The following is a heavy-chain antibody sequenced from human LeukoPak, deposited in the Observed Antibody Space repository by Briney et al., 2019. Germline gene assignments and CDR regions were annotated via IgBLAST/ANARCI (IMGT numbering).Heavy chain of an antibody. CDR1: GYIFTSYG. D-gene: IGHD3-9*01. CDR2: ISPYNGNT. CDR3: ARQSLRHFDWLGPGYMDV. V-gene: IGHV1-18*01. J-gene: IGHJ6*03. Sequence: ASVKVSCKASGYIFTSYGISWVRQAPGQGLEWMGWISPYNGNTIHAQNLQGRVTMTTDTSTSTAYMELRSLRSDDTAVYYCARQSLRHFDWLGPGYMDVWGKGTTVTVSS.